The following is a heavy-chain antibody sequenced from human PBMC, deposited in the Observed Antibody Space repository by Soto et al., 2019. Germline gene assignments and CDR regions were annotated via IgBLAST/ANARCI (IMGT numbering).Heavy chain of an antibody. J-gene: IGHJ4*02. D-gene: IGHD3-10*01. CDR1: GGSISSSSYY. V-gene: IGHV4-39*01. CDR2: IYYSGST. Sequence: SETLSLTCTVSGGSISSSSYYWGWIRQPPGKGLEWIGSIYYSGSTYYNPSLKSRVTISVDTSKNQFSLKLSSVTAADTAVYYCARHNLEEGESPYFHYWGQGTLVTVSS. CDR3: ARHNLEEGESPYFHY.